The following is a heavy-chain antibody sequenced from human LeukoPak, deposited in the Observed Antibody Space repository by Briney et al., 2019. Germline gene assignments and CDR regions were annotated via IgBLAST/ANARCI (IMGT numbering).Heavy chain of an antibody. CDR2: INWNGGST. V-gene: IGHV3-20*04. Sequence: GGSLRLSCTASGFTFDDHGMSWVRQAPGKGLEWVSAINWNGGSTGYADSVKGRFTISRDNARNSLYLQMNSLRAEDTAVYYCARQYYSYGNAFDIWGQGTMVTVSS. CDR1: GFTFDDHG. CDR3: ARQYYSYGNAFDI. J-gene: IGHJ3*02. D-gene: IGHD5-18*01.